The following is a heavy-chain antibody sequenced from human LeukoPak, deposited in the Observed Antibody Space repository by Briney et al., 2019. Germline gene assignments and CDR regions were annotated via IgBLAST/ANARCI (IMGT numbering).Heavy chain of an antibody. CDR3: AKDPKGYCSSTSCSA. Sequence: GGSLRLSCAASGFTFSSYAMSWVRQAPGKGLERVSAISGSGGSTYYADSVKGRFTISRDNSKNTLYLQMNSLRAEDTAVYYCAKDPKGYCSSTSCSAWGQGTLVTVSS. CDR2: ISGSGGST. J-gene: IGHJ4*02. V-gene: IGHV3-23*01. CDR1: GFTFSSYA. D-gene: IGHD2-2*01.